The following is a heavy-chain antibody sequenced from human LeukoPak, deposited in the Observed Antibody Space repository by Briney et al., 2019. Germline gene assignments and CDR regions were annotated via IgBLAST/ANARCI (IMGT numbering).Heavy chain of an antibody. D-gene: IGHD2-8*01. Sequence: QSGGSLRLSCAASGFTFSSCFMNWLRQAPGKGLEWVSIINSGGNTYYADSVKGRFTISRDNSKNTLYLQMNNLRAEDTAIYYCATPNNGAYRYFDFWGQGTLVTVSS. CDR3: ATPNNGAYRYFDF. V-gene: IGHV3-53*01. CDR1: GFTFSSCF. CDR2: INSGGNT. J-gene: IGHJ4*02.